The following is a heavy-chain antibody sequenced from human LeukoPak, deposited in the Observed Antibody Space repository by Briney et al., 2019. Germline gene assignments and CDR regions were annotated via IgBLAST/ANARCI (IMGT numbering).Heavy chain of an antibody. Sequence: GASVKVSCKASRYTFTSYYMHWVRQAPGQGLEWMGIINPSGGSTSYAQKFQGRVTMTRDTSTSTVYMELSSLRSEDTAVYYCARDDSSGYYLLTYYMDVWGKGTTVTVSS. V-gene: IGHV1-46*01. J-gene: IGHJ6*03. CDR3: ARDDSSGYYLLTYYMDV. D-gene: IGHD3-22*01. CDR1: RYTFTSYY. CDR2: INPSGGST.